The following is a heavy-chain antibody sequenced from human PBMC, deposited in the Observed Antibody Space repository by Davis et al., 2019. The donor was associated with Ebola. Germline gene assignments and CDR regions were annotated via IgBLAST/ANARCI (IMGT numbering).Heavy chain of an antibody. Sequence: ASVKVSCKASGYTFTSYGISWVRQAPGQGLEWMGWISAYNGNTNYAQKLQGRVTMTTDTSTSTAYMELRSLRSEDTAVYYCARQTFLPAAILFDPWGQGTLVTVSS. J-gene: IGHJ5*02. D-gene: IGHD2-2*01. CDR3: ARQTFLPAAILFDP. CDR1: GYTFTSYG. V-gene: IGHV1-18*01. CDR2: ISAYNGNT.